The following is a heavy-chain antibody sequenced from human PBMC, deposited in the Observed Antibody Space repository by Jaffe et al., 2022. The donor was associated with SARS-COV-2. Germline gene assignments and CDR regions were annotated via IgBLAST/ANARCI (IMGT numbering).Heavy chain of an antibody. J-gene: IGHJ4*02. V-gene: IGHV4-38-2*02. CDR1: GYSISSGYY. CDR3: ARLAGYYVDY. CDR2: IYHSGST. D-gene: IGHD6-25*01. Sequence: QVQLQESGPGLVKPSETLSLTCTVSGYSISSGYYWGWIRQPPGKGLEWIGSIYHSGSTYYNPSLKSRVTISVDTSKNQFSLKLSSVTAADTAVYYCARLAGYYVDYWGQGTLVTVSS.